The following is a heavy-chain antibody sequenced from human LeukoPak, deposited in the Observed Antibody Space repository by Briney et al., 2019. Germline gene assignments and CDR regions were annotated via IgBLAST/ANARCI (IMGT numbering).Heavy chain of an antibody. J-gene: IGHJ4*02. CDR2: IYHSGST. CDR1: GGSISSGGYS. CDR3: AGTTNWNYDRYFEV. V-gene: IGHV4-30-2*01. Sequence: SETLSLTCAVSGGSISSGGYSWSWLRQPPGKGLEWIVYIYHSGSTYYNPSLKSRVTISVDRSKNQFSLKLSSVTAADTAVYYCAGTTNWNYDRYFEVWGQGTLVTVSS. D-gene: IGHD1-7*01.